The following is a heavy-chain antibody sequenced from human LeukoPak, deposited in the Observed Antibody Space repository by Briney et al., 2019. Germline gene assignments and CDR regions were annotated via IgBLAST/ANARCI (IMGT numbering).Heavy chain of an antibody. CDR3: ARALQPLLDY. V-gene: IGHV3-11*01. CDR1: GGSISSSSYY. J-gene: IGHJ4*02. CDR2: ISSSGSTI. Sequence: LSLTCTVSGGSISSSSYYWGWIRQAPGKGLEWVSYISSSGSTIYYADSVKGRFTISRDNAKNSLYLQMNSLRAEDTAVYYCARALQPLLDYWGQGTLVTVSS. D-gene: IGHD2-15*01.